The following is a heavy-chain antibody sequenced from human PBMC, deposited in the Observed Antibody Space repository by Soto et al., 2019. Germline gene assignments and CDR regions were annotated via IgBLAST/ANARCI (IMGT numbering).Heavy chain of an antibody. D-gene: IGHD6-19*01. CDR3: THTAGHSSTGADN. V-gene: IGHV2-5*02. J-gene: IGHJ4*02. CDR1: GVSISTNGVA. Sequence: QITLRESGPALVKPTQTLTLTCTCSGVSISTNGVAVGCIRPPPGKGLESLALLFWEDEARYSPSLKGSLTIPKDTSKNQVVLIMYNMAPGDTGTYFCTHTAGHSSTGADNCGQGAKVSVSS. CDR2: LFWEDEA.